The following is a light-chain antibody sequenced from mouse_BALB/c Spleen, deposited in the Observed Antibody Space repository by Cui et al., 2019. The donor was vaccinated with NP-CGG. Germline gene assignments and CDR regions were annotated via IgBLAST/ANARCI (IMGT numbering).Light chain of an antibody. V-gene: IGLV1*01. CDR1: TGAVTTSNY. CDR3: ALWYSNHWV. CDR2: GTN. J-gene: IGLJ1*01. Sequence: VINEASPPTTSPGETVTLTCRSSTGAVTTSNYANWVQEKPDHLFTGLIGGTNNRAPGVPARFSGSLIGDKAALTITGAQTEDEAIYFCALWYSNHWVFGGGTKLTVL.